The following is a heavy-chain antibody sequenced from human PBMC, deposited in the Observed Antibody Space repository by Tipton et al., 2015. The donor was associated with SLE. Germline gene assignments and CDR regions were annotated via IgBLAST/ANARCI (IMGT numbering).Heavy chain of an antibody. CDR3: ARGRGQYSSGWYGGSNWFDP. D-gene: IGHD6-19*01. Sequence: GLVKPSETLSLTCTVSGGSVSSGSYYWSWIRQPAGKGLEWIGRIYTSGSTNYNPSLKSRVTMSVDTSKNQFSLKLSSVTAADTAVYYCARGRGQYSSGWYGGSNWFDPWGQGTLVTVSS. J-gene: IGHJ5*02. CDR1: GGSVSSGSYY. V-gene: IGHV4-61*02. CDR2: IYTSGST.